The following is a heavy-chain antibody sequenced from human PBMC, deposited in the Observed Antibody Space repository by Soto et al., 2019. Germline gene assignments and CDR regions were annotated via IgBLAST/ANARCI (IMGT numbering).Heavy chain of an antibody. CDR2: ISAYNGNT. CDR3: ARDGGYWHRVYYYGMDV. Sequence: ASVKVSCKASGYTFTSYGISWVRQAPGQGLEWMGWISAYNGNTNYAQKLQGRVTITTDTSTSTAYMELRSLRYDDTAVYYCARDGGYWHRVYYYGMDVWGQGTTVTVSS. J-gene: IGHJ6*02. CDR1: GYTFTSYG. V-gene: IGHV1-18*01. D-gene: IGHD2-15*01.